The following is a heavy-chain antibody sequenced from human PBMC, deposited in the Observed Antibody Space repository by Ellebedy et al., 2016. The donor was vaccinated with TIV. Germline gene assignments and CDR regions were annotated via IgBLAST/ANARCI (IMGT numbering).Heavy chain of an antibody. J-gene: IGHJ2*01. CDR1: GFTFSAYG. Sequence: GESLKISCAASGFTFSAYGMHWVRQAPGKGLEWVAFIRYDGSNEYYADSVKGRFTISRDNSKNTLYLQMKSLRAEDTAEYYCARVIGSGYDYGYFDLWGRGTWVTVSS. V-gene: IGHV3-30*02. CDR3: ARVIGSGYDYGYFDL. CDR2: IRYDGSNE. D-gene: IGHD5-12*01.